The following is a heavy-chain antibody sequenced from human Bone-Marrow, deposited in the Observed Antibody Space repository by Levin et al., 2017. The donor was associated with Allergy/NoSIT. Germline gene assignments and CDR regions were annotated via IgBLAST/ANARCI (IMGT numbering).Heavy chain of an antibody. Sequence: ASVKVSCKASGYTFTSYYLHWVRQAPGQGLEWMGIMNPRGGSTTYAQKFQGRVTMTRDTSTSTVYMELSSLRSEDTAVYYCARDLSGGLPDAFDIWGQGTIVIVSS. CDR3: ARDLSGGLPDAFDI. J-gene: IGHJ3*02. V-gene: IGHV1-46*01. D-gene: IGHD1-1*01. CDR1: GYTFTSYY. CDR2: MNPRGGST.